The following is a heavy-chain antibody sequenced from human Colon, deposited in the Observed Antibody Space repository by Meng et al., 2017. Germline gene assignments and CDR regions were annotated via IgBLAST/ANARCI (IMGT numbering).Heavy chain of an antibody. Sequence: QVQLRESGPGLVRPSGTLLLTCEVIGDSISSTAWWSWVRQPPGKGLEWIGEVLRDESTFHNPSLRSRLTLSVDLSKNQFSLRLTSVTAADTAVYYCARDNKYANHYHYGMDVWGQGTTVTVSS. CDR3: ARDNKYANHYHYGMDV. CDR1: GDSISSTAW. CDR2: VLRDEST. V-gene: IGHV4-4*02. D-gene: IGHD2-8*01. J-gene: IGHJ6*02.